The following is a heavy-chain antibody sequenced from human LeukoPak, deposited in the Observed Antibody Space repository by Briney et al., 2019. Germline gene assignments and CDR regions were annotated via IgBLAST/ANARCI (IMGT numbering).Heavy chain of an antibody. D-gene: IGHD6-19*01. CDR3: ARGSASYSSGWYLGY. Sequence: SETLSLTCTVSGGSISSYYWSWIRQPPGKGLEWIGYIYYSGSTNYNPSLKSRVTISVDLSKNQFSLKLSSVTAADTAVYYCARGSASYSSGWYLGYWGQGTLVTVSS. CDR2: IYYSGST. CDR1: GGSISSYY. V-gene: IGHV4-59*01. J-gene: IGHJ4*02.